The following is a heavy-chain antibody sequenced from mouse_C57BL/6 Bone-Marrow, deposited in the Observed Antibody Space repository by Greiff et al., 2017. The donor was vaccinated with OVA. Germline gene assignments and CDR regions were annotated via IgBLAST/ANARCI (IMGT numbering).Heavy chain of an antibody. D-gene: IGHD4-1*01. CDR1: GYTFTDYN. CDR2: INPNNGGT. V-gene: IGHV1-22*01. J-gene: IGHJ2*01. Sequence: VQLQQSGPELVKPGASVKMSCKASGYTFTDYNMHWVKQSHGKSLEWIGYINPNNGGTSYNQKFKGKATLTVNKSSSTAYMELRSLTSEDSAVYYCAREVNWDLRDYFDYWGQGTTLTVSS. CDR3: AREVNWDLRDYFDY.